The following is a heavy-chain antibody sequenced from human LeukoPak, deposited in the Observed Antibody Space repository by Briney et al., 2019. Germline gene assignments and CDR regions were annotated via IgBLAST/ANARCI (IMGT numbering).Heavy chain of an antibody. D-gene: IGHD3-10*01. J-gene: IGHJ4*02. CDR1: GYTFTNYA. CDR2: INTNTGNP. V-gene: IGHV7-4-1*02. CDR3: ARDPSDGVFDY. Sequence: ASVKVSCKTSGYTFTNYAMNWVRQAPGQGLEWMGWINTNTGNPTYAQGFTGRFVVSLDTSVSTAYLQISSLKAEDTAVYYCARDPSDGVFDYWGQGTLVTVSS.